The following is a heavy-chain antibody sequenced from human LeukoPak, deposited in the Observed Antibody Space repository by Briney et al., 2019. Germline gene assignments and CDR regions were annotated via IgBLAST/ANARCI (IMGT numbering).Heavy chain of an antibody. V-gene: IGHV3-30*18. Sequence: PGRSLRLSCAASGFTFRSYGMHWVRQAPGKGLEWVAVISSDGTNKYYADSVKGRFTISRDNSKNTLCLQMNSLTAEDTAVYYCTKETVVVVAATPDAFDFWGQGTMVTVSS. CDR3: TKETVVVVAATPDAFDF. D-gene: IGHD2-15*01. J-gene: IGHJ3*01. CDR1: GFTFRSYG. CDR2: ISSDGTNK.